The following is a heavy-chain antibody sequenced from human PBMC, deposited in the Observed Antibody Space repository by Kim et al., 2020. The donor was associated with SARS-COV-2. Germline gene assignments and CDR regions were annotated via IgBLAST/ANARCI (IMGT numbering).Heavy chain of an antibody. V-gene: IGHV3-30*04. CDR3: ARDIASYSSGWIYYYYGMDV. CDR1: GFTFSSYG. D-gene: IGHD6-19*01. Sequence: SLLLSCAASGFTFSSYGMHWVRQAPGKGLEWVAVISYDGSNKNYVDSVKGRFTISRDNSKNTLYLQMNSLRAEDTAVYYCARDIASYSSGWIYYYYGMDVWGQGTTVTVSS. CDR2: ISYDGSNK. J-gene: IGHJ6*02.